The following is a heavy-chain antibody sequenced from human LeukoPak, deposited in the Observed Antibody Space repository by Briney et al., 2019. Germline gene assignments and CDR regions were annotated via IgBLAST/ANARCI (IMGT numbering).Heavy chain of an antibody. CDR2: IWLDGSAT. V-gene: IGHV3-33*01. CDR3: ARDLNREDLDY. D-gene: IGHD1-14*01. J-gene: IGHJ4*02. Sequence: GGSLRLSCAASGVGFSNYDMHWVRQAPGKGLEWGAIIWLDGSATYYGDSVKGRFTISRDNSKNILYLQMNDLRVEDTAVYYCARDLNREDLDYWAQGTLVAVSS. CDR1: GVGFSNYD.